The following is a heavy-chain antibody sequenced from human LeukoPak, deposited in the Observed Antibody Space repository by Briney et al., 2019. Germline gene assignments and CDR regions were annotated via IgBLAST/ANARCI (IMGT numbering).Heavy chain of an antibody. Sequence: GASVKVSCKASGYTFTGYYMHWVRQAPGQRLEWMGWINPNSGGTNYAQKFQGRVTMTRDTSISTAYMELSRLRSDDTAVYYCARDKGVTGYLERDAFDIWGQGTMVTVSS. CDR3: ARDKGVTGYLERDAFDI. V-gene: IGHV1-2*02. D-gene: IGHD1-20*01. CDR2: INPNSGGT. J-gene: IGHJ3*02. CDR1: GYTFTGYY.